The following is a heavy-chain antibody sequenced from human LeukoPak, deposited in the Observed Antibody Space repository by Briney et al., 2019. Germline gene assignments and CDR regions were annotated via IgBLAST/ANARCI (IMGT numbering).Heavy chain of an antibody. CDR2: IYSGGST. CDR1: GFTVSSNY. D-gene: IGHD2-15*01. J-gene: IGHJ4*02. V-gene: IGHV3-53*01. Sequence: PGGSLRLSCSASGFTVSSNYMSWVRQAPGKGLEWVSVIYSGGSTYYADSVKGRFTISRDNSKNTLYLQMNSLRAEDTAVYYCARYCSGGSCYSGFDYWGQGTLVTVSS. CDR3: ARYCSGGSCYSGFDY.